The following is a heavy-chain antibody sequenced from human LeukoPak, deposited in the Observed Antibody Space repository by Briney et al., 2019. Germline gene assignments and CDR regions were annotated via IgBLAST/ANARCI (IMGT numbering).Heavy chain of an antibody. D-gene: IGHD4-17*01. V-gene: IGHV1-2*02. CDR3: ARSARDYGDYAWAYYYYYYMDA. CDR1: GYTFTGYY. J-gene: IGHJ6*03. Sequence: GASVKVSCKASGYTFTGYYMHWVRQAPGQGLEWMGWINPNSGGTNYAQKFQGRVTMTRDTSISTAYMELSRLRSDDTAVYYCARSARDYGDYAWAYYYYYYMDAWGKGTTVTVSS. CDR2: INPNSGGT.